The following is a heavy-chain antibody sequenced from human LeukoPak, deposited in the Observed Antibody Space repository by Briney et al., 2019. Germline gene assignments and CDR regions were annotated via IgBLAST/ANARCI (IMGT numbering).Heavy chain of an antibody. CDR3: ARGDYGSGYVAY. Sequence: GGSLRLSCAASGFTFSSHGMHWVRQAPGKGLEWVAVIWYDGSNKYYADSVKGRFTVSRDNSKNTLFLRMNSLRGEDTAVYYCARGDYGSGYVAYWGQGTLVTVSS. CDR2: IWYDGSNK. J-gene: IGHJ4*02. D-gene: IGHD5-18*01. V-gene: IGHV3-33*01. CDR1: GFTFSSHG.